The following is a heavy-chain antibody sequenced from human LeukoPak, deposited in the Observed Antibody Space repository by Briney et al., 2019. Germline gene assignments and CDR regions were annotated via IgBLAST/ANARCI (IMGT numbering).Heavy chain of an antibody. V-gene: IGHV3-9*01. CDR2: ITWNSRVK. CDR3: ARGGRGSSWFDN. J-gene: IGHJ4*02. D-gene: IGHD6-13*01. CDR1: GFTFDNFA. Sequence: SLRLSCAASGFTFDNFAMHWVRQAPGKGLEWVSGITWNSRVKTYTPSVKGRFTISRENAKNSLYLQMNSLRAGDTAVYYCARGGRGSSWFDNWGQGTLVTVSS.